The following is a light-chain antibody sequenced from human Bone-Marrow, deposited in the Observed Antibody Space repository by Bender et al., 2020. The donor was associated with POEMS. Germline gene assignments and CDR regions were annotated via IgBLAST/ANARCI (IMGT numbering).Light chain of an antibody. CDR3: QSYDISLSGWV. V-gene: IGLV1-40*01. J-gene: IGLJ3*02. CDR1: SSNMGAGYG. CDR2: NNE. Sequence: QSVLTQPPLVSGAPGQTVTISCTGTSSNMGAGYGVNWYQQLPGTAPKLLIYNNENRPSGVPDRISGSKSGTSASLAITGLQAEDEADYYCQSYDISLSGWVFGGGTKLTAL.